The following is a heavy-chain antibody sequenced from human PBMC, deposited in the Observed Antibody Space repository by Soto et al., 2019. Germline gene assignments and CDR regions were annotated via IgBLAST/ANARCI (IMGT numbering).Heavy chain of an antibody. CDR3: ARDPYDFWSGPDY. Sequence: DVQLVESGGGLIQPGESLRLSCAAFGLTISGKKYVAWVRQAPGKGLEWVSSISRDSTYMYYADSVRGRFTISRDNAKKSVFLQMDSLSGDDTAVYYCARDPYDFWSGPDYWGQGILVTVSS. V-gene: IGHV3-21*01. CDR2: ISRDSTYM. CDR1: GLTISGKKY. D-gene: IGHD3-3*01. J-gene: IGHJ4*02.